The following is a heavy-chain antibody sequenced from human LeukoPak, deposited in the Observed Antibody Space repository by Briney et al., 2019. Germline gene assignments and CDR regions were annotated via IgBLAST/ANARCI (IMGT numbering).Heavy chain of an antibody. D-gene: IGHD3-3*01. J-gene: IGHJ4*02. CDR2: ISSNGGST. Sequence: GGSLRLSCSASGFTFSSYAMHWVRQAPGKGLEYVSAISSNGGSTYYADSVKGRFTISRDNSKNTLYLQMSSLRAEDTAVYYCVKSGLFNARSVLEWLLGYWGQGTLVTVSS. V-gene: IGHV3-64D*06. CDR1: GFTFSSYA. CDR3: VKSGLFNARSVLEWLLGY.